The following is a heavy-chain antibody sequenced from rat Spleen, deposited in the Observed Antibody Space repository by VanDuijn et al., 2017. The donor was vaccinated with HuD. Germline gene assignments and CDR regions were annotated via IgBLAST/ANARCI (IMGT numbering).Heavy chain of an antibody. CDR3: VREEFGVNY. V-gene: IGHV5-31*01. D-gene: IGHD4-5*01. CDR1: GFTFNNYW. CDR2: ITNTGGTT. J-gene: IGHJ2*01. Sequence: EVQLVESGGGLVQPGRSLKLSCVASGFTFNNYWMTWIRQAPGKGLEWVASITNTGGTTYYPDSVKGRFTVSRDNAQNTLYLEMSKLGSEDTATYYCVREEFGVNYWGQGVMVTVSS.